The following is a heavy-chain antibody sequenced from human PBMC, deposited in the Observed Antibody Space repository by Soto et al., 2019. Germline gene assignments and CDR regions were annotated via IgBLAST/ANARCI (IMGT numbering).Heavy chain of an antibody. CDR2: INPSGGST. Sequence: QVQLVQSGAEVKKPGASVKVSCKASGYTFTDYYIHWVRQAPGQGLEWMGMINPSGGSTDYAQKFRGRVTMTRDTSTCTVYMELSSLRSEDTAVYYCARPPFPGCINAVCYPFDYWGQGTLVTVSS. CDR3: ARPPFPGCINAVCYPFDY. D-gene: IGHD2-8*01. V-gene: IGHV1-46*01. J-gene: IGHJ4*02. CDR1: GYTFTDYY.